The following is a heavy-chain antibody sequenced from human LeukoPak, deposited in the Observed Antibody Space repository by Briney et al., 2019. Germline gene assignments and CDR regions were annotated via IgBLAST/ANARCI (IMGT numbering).Heavy chain of an antibody. CDR1: GGSFSGYY. CDR2: IYYSGYT. D-gene: IGHD3-10*01. V-gene: IGHV4-59*01. Sequence: SETLSLTCAVYGGSFSGYYWTWIRQPPGKGLEWIGCIYYSGYTNYKSSLKSRVTISVDTSKNQFSLKLSSVTAADTAVYYCARTTMVRGTYYMDVWGKGTTVTVSS. J-gene: IGHJ6*03. CDR3: ARTTMVRGTYYMDV.